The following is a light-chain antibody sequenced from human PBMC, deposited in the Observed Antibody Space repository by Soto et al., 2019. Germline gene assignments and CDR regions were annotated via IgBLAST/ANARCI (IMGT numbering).Light chain of an antibody. CDR1: ESVSSY. Sequence: EIVLTQSPATLSLSPGERATLSCRASESVSSYLAWFQQRPGQAPRLLIYDASIRATGIPARFSGSGSGTDFTLTISSPQPEDFAVYYCQQRSNWPPITFGKGTKLDIK. J-gene: IGKJ5*01. V-gene: IGKV3-11*01. CDR3: QQRSNWPPIT. CDR2: DAS.